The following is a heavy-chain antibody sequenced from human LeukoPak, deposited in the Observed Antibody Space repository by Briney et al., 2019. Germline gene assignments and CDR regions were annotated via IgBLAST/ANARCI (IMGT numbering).Heavy chain of an antibody. CDR3: ARPPQQRVWFFDD. J-gene: IGHJ4*02. CDR2: IWYDGGNG. CDR1: GFSFSSYG. V-gene: IGHV3-33*01. Sequence: GGSLRLSCAASGFSFSSYGMHWVRQAPGKGLEWVAAIWYDGGNGYYEDSVKGRFTISRDNSKNTVYLQMDSLRVEDTAVYYCARPPQQRVWFFDDWGQGTLVTVSS. D-gene: IGHD6-13*01.